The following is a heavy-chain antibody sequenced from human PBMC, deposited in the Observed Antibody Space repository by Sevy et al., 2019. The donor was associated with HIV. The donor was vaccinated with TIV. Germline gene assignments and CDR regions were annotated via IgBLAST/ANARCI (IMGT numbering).Heavy chain of an antibody. V-gene: IGHV3-48*03. CDR2: ISSSGSTI. D-gene: IGHD2-2*02. J-gene: IGHJ6*02. Sequence: GGSLRLSCAASGFTFSSYEMNWVRQAPGKGLEWVSYISSSGSTIYYADSVKGRFTISRDNAKNSLYLQMNSLRAEDTAVYYCVREGGYCSSTSCYTPGSVYVYYGMDVWGQGTTVTVSS. CDR3: VREGGYCSSTSCYTPGSVYVYYGMDV. CDR1: GFTFSSYE.